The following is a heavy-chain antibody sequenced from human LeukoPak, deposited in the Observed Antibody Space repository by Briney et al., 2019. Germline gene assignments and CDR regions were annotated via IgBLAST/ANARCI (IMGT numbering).Heavy chain of an antibody. CDR3: ARLIHYDSSGYLDY. CDR2: INYSGST. V-gene: IGHV4-34*01. J-gene: IGHJ4*02. Sequence: SETLSLTCAVYGGFFSSYYWSWIRQPPRKGLEWIGKINYSGSTNYNPSLKSRVTISVDMSKNQFSLKLTSVTAADTAVYYCARLIHYDSSGYLDYWGQGSLVTVSS. D-gene: IGHD3-22*01. CDR1: GGFFSSYY.